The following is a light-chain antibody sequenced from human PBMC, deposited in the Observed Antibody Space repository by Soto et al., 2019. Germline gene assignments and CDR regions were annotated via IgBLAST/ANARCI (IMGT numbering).Light chain of an antibody. CDR3: QHYNERPLT. Sequence: EIVMTQSPATLSVSPGERATLSCRASQSIRINLAWYQQKPGQAPRLLIFGASTRAIAIPARFSGSGSGTEFTLTISSLQSEDFAVYYCQHYNERPLTFGGGTKVEIK. CDR2: GAS. V-gene: IGKV3-15*01. CDR1: QSIRIN. J-gene: IGKJ4*01.